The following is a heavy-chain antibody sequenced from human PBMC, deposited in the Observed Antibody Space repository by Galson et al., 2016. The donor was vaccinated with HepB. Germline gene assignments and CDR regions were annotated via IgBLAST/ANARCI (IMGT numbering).Heavy chain of an antibody. CDR2: INSDGSRR. D-gene: IGHD4/OR15-4a*01. CDR1: GFAFSSYW. V-gene: IGHV3-74*01. J-gene: IGHJ4*02. CDR3: ARDPSRSIFDYGGDY. Sequence: SLRLSCAASGFAFSSYWMYWVRQPPGKGLVWVSRINSDGSRRTYADSVKGRFTISRDNAKNTLYLQMNSLRTEDTAVYYCARDPSRSIFDYGGDYWGQGTLVTVSS.